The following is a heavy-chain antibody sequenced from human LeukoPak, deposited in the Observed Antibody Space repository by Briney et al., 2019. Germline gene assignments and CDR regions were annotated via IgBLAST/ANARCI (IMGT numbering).Heavy chain of an antibody. CDR2: ISGDGGTT. J-gene: IGHJ4*02. V-gene: IGHV3-23*01. D-gene: IGHD3-22*01. Sequence: GGSLRLSCVTSGFPFSNYAMSWVRQAPGKGLECVSVISGDGGTTYYADFVKGRFTISRDNSKNTLYLQMNSLRAEDTAVYYCARDYYDSSGYYYAYWGQGTLVTVSS. CDR3: ARDYYDSSGYYYAY. CDR1: GFPFSNYA.